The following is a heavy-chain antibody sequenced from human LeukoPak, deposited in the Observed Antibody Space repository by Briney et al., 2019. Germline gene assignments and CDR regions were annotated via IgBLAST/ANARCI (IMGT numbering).Heavy chain of an antibody. CDR2: ISYDGSHT. CDR1: GFIFSNFA. V-gene: IGHV3-30*01. CDR3: AREEQELVRDYYYYMDV. J-gene: IGHJ6*03. Sequence: GGSLRLSCAASGFIFSNFAMHWVRQAPGKGLEWVALISYDGSHTYYADSMKGRFTISRDNSRNVLYLQMTSLSGDDSAVYYCAREEQELVRDYYYYMDVWGKGTTVAVSS. D-gene: IGHD6-13*01.